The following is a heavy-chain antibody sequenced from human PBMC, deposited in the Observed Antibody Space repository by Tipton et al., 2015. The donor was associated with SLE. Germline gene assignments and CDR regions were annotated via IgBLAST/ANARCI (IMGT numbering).Heavy chain of an antibody. Sequence: TLSLTCTVSGDSISNSFWSWIRQLPGGKLEWMGFISYTGSTYYSPSLKSRVTISIDTPKNQFSLNLRSVTVADTAVYYCAREPVYYYYYMDVWGKGTTVTVSS. CDR3: AREPVYYYYYMDV. CDR1: GDSISNSF. CDR2: ISYTGST. J-gene: IGHJ6*03. V-gene: IGHV4-59*12.